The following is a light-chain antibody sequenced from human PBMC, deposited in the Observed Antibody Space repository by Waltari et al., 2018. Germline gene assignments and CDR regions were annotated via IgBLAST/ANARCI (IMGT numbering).Light chain of an antibody. CDR3: MQGLQSPS. CDR1: QSLLHTSGYNY. CDR2: LGS. J-gene: IGKJ4*02. Sequence: DIVMTQSPLSLPVTPGEPASIPCRSSQSLLHTSGYNYLTWFLQKPGQSPQLLIYLGSIRASGVPDMFSGSGSGTDFTLKITRVAADDVGFYYCMQGLQSPSFGGGTKVEIK. V-gene: IGKV2-28*01.